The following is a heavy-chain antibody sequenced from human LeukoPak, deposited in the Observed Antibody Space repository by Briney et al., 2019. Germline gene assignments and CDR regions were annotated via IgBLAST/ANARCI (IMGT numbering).Heavy chain of an antibody. D-gene: IGHD1-20*01. CDR1: GFTFSSYS. CDR2: ISSGSRTI. V-gene: IGHV3-48*02. CDR3: ARESITGHRDFDN. J-gene: IGHJ4*02. Sequence: GGSLRLSCAASGFTFSSYSMNWVRQAPGKGLEWISYISSGSRTIYYADFVKGRFTVSRDNAKNSLYLQMGSLRDEDTAVYYCARESITGHRDFDNWGQGTLVTVSS.